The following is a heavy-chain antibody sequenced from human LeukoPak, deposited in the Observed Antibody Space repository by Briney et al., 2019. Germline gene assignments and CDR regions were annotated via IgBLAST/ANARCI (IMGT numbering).Heavy chain of an antibody. Sequence: SETLSLTCAVYGGSFSGYYWSWIRQPPGKGLEWIGEINHSGSTNYNPSLKSRVTISVDTSKNQFSLKLSSVTAADTAVYYCARGLLPYYYYYYMDVWGKGTTVTVSS. J-gene: IGHJ6*03. CDR1: GGSFSGYY. D-gene: IGHD3-22*01. CDR3: ARGLLPYYYYYYMDV. V-gene: IGHV4-34*01. CDR2: INHSGST.